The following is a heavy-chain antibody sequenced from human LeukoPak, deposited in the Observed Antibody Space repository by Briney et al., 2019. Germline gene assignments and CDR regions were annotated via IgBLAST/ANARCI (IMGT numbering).Heavy chain of an antibody. V-gene: IGHV1-24*01. D-gene: IGHD1-26*01. Sequence: ASVKVSCKVSGYTLTELSMHWVRQAPGKGLEWMGGFDPEDGETIYAQNFQGRVTMTEDTSTDTAYMELSSLRSEDTAVYYCATESGSSHPFDYWGQGTLVTVSS. J-gene: IGHJ4*02. CDR3: ATESGSSHPFDY. CDR1: GYTLTELS. CDR2: FDPEDGET.